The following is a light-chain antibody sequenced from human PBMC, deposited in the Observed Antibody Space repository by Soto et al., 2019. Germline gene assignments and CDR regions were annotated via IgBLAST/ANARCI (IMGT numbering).Light chain of an antibody. Sequence: LTQSPSSLSASVGDRVTVTCRASQDIRNYLAWHQQKPGQAPRLLIYGASTRATSIPARFSGSGSGTDFTLTISSLEPEDSAVYYCQQRSNWPSLTFGGGTKVDIK. V-gene: IGKV3-11*01. CDR2: GAS. CDR3: QQRSNWPSLT. J-gene: IGKJ4*01. CDR1: QDIRNY.